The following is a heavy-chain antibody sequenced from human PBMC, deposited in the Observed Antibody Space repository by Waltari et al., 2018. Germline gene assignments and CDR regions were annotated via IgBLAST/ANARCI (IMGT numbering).Heavy chain of an antibody. Sequence: QVQLVQSGAEVKKPGSSVKVSCKASGGTFSSYAISWVRQAPGQGLEWMGGIIPIFGTANYAQKFQGRVTITADESTSTTYMELSSLSSEDTGVYYCARDLLIAAAGTTYYYYGMDVWGQGTTVTVSS. J-gene: IGHJ6*02. CDR3: ARDLLIAAAGTTYYYYGMDV. D-gene: IGHD6-13*01. CDR2: IIPIFGTA. V-gene: IGHV1-69*01. CDR1: GGTFSSYA.